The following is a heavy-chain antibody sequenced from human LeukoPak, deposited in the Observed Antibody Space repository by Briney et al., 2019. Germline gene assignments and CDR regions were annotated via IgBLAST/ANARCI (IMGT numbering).Heavy chain of an antibody. J-gene: IGHJ5*02. CDR3: ARGTDDTAMGSFDP. D-gene: IGHD5-18*01. Sequence: SVKVSCKASGYTFTGYHMHWVRQAPGQGLEWMGGIIPIFGTANYAQKFQGRVTITADESTSTAYMELSSLRSEDTAVYYCARGTDDTAMGSFDPWGQGTLVTVSS. CDR2: IIPIFGTA. V-gene: IGHV1-69*13. CDR1: GYTFTGYH.